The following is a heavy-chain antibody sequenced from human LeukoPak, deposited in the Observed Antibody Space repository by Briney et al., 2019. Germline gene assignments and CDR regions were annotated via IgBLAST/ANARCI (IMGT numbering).Heavy chain of an antibody. CDR2: IIPIFGTA. J-gene: IGHJ4*02. Sequence: ASVKVSCKASGYTFTNYGITWVRQAPGQGLEWMGGIIPIFGTANYAQKFQGRVTITADESTSTAYMELSSLRSEDTAVYYCAIVMDDYGDRDYWGQGTLVTVSS. CDR1: GYTFTNYG. V-gene: IGHV1-69*13. D-gene: IGHD4-17*01. CDR3: AIVMDDYGDRDY.